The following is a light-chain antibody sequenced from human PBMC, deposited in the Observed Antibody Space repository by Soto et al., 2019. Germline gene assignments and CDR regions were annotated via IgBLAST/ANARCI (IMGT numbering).Light chain of an antibody. J-gene: IGKJ1*01. CDR3: LQYYATPRT. CDR1: QSVFYSSNNKNY. V-gene: IGKV4-1*01. CDR2: WAS. Sequence: DIVMTQSPDSLSVSLGGRATINCKSSQSVFYSSNNKNYLAWYQQKPGQPPNLLIYWASTRESGVPDRFSGSESGTDFTPTISSLQADDVAVYYCLQYYATPRTFGQGTKVEI.